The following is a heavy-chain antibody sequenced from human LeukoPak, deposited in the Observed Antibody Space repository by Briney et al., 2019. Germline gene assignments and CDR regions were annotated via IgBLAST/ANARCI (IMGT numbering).Heavy chain of an antibody. J-gene: IGHJ3*02. V-gene: IGHV3-9*01. CDR3: AKAPSGDSSGYYTDAFDI. CDR1: GFTFNGYA. Sequence: GGSLRLSCAASGFTFNGYAMHWVRQAPGKGLEWVSGISWNSGRICYADSVKGRFTISRDNAKNSLYLQMNSLRAEDTAFYYCAKAPSGDSSGYYTDAFDIWGQGTMVTVSS. D-gene: IGHD3-22*01. CDR2: ISWNSGRI.